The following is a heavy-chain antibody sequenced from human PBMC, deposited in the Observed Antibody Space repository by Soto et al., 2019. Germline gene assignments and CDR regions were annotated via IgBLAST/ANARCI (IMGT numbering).Heavy chain of an antibody. J-gene: IGHJ6*02. CDR2: ISGSGGST. Sequence: GGSLRLSCAASGFTFSSYAMSWVRQAPGKGLEWVSAISGSGGSTYYADSVKGRFTISRDNSKNTLYLQMNSLRAEDTAVYYCAKENLRDYGDRRHYYYGMDVWGQGTTVTVSS. V-gene: IGHV3-23*01. CDR1: GFTFSSYA. D-gene: IGHD4-17*01. CDR3: AKENLRDYGDRRHYYYGMDV.